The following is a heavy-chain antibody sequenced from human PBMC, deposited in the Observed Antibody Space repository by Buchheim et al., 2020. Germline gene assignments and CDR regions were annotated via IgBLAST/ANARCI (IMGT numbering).Heavy chain of an antibody. D-gene: IGHD1-26*01. CDR2: FRDSGGKT. V-gene: IGHV3-23*04. J-gene: IGHJ4*02. CDR1: GSIFSTYA. Sequence: EVQLVESGGGLVQPGGSLRLSCAASGSIFSTYAMSWVRQAPGKGLEWVSSFRDSGGKTYYADSVKGRFTIFRDNSKNTLYLQMNSLRAEDTAVYYCAKDPSLSGTYFDYWGQGTL. CDR3: AKDPSLSGTYFDY.